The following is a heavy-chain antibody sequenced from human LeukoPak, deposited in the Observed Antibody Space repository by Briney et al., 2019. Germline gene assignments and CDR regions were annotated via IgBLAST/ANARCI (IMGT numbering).Heavy chain of an antibody. CDR3: PRPSLRRPRGGLDGMDV. J-gene: IGHJ6*02. Sequence: PGGSLRLSCAASGFTFSTYWMIWVRQAPGNGLEWTANIKQDGSEKYYVDSVKGRFTISRDNATNSLYLKMSSLRGEATAVYTCPRPSLRRPRGGLDGMDVWSQRSTVTV. CDR1: GFTFSTYW. D-gene: IGHD3-10*01. CDR2: IKQDGSEK. V-gene: IGHV3-7*01.